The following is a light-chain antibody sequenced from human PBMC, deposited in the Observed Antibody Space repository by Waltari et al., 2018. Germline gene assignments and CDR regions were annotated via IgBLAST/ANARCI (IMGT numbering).Light chain of an antibody. CDR2: QDT. J-gene: IGLJ1*01. Sequence: SFDLTQPPSVSVSPGQTASITCSGDKLVDKSACWYHQKPGQSPVLVIYQDTKRPSAIPGRFSGSKSGNTATLTISGTQAVDEADYYCQAWDSSTYVFGTGTKVTVL. V-gene: IGLV3-1*01. CDR3: QAWDSSTYV. CDR1: KLVDKS.